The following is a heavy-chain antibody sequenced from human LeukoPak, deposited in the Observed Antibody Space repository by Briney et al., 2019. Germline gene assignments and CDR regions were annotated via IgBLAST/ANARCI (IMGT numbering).Heavy chain of an antibody. D-gene: IGHD2-21*02. CDR2: IYSGGST. Sequence: GGSLRLSCAASGFTVSSNYMSWVRQAPGKGLGWVLVIYSGGSTYYADSVKGRFTISRDNSKNTLYLQMNSLRAEDTAVYYCARSLTFPPYYYYYYMDVWGKGTTVTISS. CDR1: GFTVSSNY. V-gene: IGHV3-53*01. J-gene: IGHJ6*03. CDR3: ARSLTFPPYYYYYYMDV.